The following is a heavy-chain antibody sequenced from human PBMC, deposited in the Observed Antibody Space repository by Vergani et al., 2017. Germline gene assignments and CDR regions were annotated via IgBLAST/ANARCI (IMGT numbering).Heavy chain of an antibody. D-gene: IGHD1-7*01. CDR2: IDWDDDK. Sequence: QVTLRESGPALVKPTQTLTLTCPFSGFSLSTSGMCVSWIRQPPGKALDWLALIDWDDDKYYSTSLKTRLTISKDTSKIQVVLTMSNMDPVNTSTYYCARTSYTGNYITRGYYYMDVWGKGTTVTVSS. CDR1: GFSLSTSGMC. CDR3: ARTSYTGNYITRGYYYMDV. V-gene: IGHV2-70*01. J-gene: IGHJ6*03.